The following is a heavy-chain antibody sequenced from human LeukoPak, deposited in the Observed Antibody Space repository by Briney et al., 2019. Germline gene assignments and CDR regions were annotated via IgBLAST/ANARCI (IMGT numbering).Heavy chain of an antibody. J-gene: IGHJ6*02. CDR2: ILYDGNDK. Sequence: GGSLRLSCAASGFTFSSYGMHWVRQAPGKGLEWVALILYDGNDKYYADSVKGRFTISRDNSKNTVYLQMNSLKPEDTAVYYCARGKLYSDSGGYYYLNHYYGMDVWGQGTTVTVSS. V-gene: IGHV3-30*19. D-gene: IGHD3-22*01. CDR1: GFTFSSYG. CDR3: ARGKLYSDSGGYYYLNHYYGMDV.